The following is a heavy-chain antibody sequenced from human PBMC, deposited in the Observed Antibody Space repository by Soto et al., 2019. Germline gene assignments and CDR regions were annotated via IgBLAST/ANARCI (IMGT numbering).Heavy chain of an antibody. V-gene: IGHV1-46*01. CDR3: ARGDIVVVPAARRYYFDY. J-gene: IGHJ4*02. D-gene: IGHD2-2*01. Sequence: GXSVKVSWKASGYAFTSYYMHWVRQAPGQGLEWMGIINPSGGSTSYAQKFQGRVTMTRDTSTSTVYMELSSLRSEDTAVYYCARGDIVVVPAARRYYFDYWGQGTLVTVSS. CDR1: GYAFTSYY. CDR2: INPSGGST.